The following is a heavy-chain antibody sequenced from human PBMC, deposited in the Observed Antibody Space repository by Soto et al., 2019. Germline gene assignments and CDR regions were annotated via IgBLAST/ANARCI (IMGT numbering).Heavy chain of an antibody. CDR1: GFTFSSYS. CDR3: ARENSTYYYDSSGYYVNYYGMDV. J-gene: IGHJ6*02. Sequence: ESGGGLVKPGGSLRLSCAASGFTFSSYSMNWVRQAPGKGLEWVSSISSSSSYIYYADSVKGRFTISRDNAKNSLYLQMNSLRAEDTAVYYCARENSTYYYDSSGYYVNYYGMDVWGQGTTVTVSS. V-gene: IGHV3-21*01. CDR2: ISSSSSYI. D-gene: IGHD3-22*01.